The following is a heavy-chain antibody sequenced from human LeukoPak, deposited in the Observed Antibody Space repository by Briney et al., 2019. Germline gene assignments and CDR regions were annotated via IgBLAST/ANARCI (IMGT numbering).Heavy chain of an antibody. V-gene: IGHV1-8*01. D-gene: IGHD6-13*01. CDR1: GYTFTSYD. Sequence: ASVKVSCMASGYTFTSYDINWVRQATGQGLEWMGWMNPNSGNTGYAQKFQGRVTMTRNTSISTAYMELSSLRSEDTAVYYCAREGISSSRYPGYYYYYMDVWGKGTTVTVSS. CDR2: MNPNSGNT. CDR3: AREGISSSRYPGYYYYYMDV. J-gene: IGHJ6*03.